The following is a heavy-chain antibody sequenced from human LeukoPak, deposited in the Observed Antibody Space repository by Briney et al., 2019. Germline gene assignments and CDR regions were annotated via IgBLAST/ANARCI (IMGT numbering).Heavy chain of an antibody. CDR3: ARDLSSSWYSDYYYGMDV. Sequence: GGSLRLSCAASGFTFSSYSMNWVRQAPGKGLEWVSSISSSSGYIYYADSVKGRFTISRDNAKNSLYLQMNSLRAEDTAVYYCARDLSSSWYSDYYYGMDVWGQGTTVTVSS. CDR2: ISSSSGYI. V-gene: IGHV3-21*01. J-gene: IGHJ6*02. D-gene: IGHD6-13*01. CDR1: GFTFSSYS.